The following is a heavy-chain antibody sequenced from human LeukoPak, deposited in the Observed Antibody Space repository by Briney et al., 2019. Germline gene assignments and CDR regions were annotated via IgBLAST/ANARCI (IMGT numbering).Heavy chain of an antibody. J-gene: IGHJ4*02. D-gene: IGHD4-23*01. CDR1: GYSFTSYW. CDR3: ARLTTGIGCYSDY. CDR2: IYPGNSDT. V-gene: IGHV5-51*01. Sequence: KPGESLEISCKGSGYSFTSYWIGCVRQMPGKGLEWMGIIYPGNSDTRYSPSFQGQVTISADKSISTAYLQWSSLKASDTARYYCARLTTGIGCYSDYWGQGALVTVYS.